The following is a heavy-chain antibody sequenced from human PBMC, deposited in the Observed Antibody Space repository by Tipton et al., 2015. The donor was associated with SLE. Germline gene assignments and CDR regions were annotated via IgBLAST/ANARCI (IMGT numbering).Heavy chain of an antibody. V-gene: IGHV3-23*01. J-gene: IGHJ6*03. Sequence: SLRLSCAASGFTFSSYAMSWVRQAPGKGLEWVSAISGSGGSTYYADSVKGRFTISRDNAKDSLYLQMNSLRAEDTAVYYCTSIRGYYYMDVWGKGTTVIVSS. CDR1: GFTFSSYA. CDR3: TSIRGYYYMDV. CDR2: ISGSGGST. D-gene: IGHD6-6*01.